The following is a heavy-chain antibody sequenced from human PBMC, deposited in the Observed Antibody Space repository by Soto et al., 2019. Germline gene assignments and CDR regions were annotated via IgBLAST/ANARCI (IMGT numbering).Heavy chain of an antibody. J-gene: IGHJ6*02. CDR3: ARWPQPRYTADPYSVDV. Sequence: QVHLVQSGTEVKKPGSSVKVSCKASGGTFSSSGFSWVRQAPGQGLEWMGMIVPSLDTTNYAQKFQARVTITADEVTSPADMQLRSLTSEATAVYYCARWPQPRYTADPYSVDVWGQGTRVIVSS. CDR2: IVPSLDTT. V-gene: IGHV1-69*11. CDR1: GGTFSSSG. D-gene: IGHD3-16*02.